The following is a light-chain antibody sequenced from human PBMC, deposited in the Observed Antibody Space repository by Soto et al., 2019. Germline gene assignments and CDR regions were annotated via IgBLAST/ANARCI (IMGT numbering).Light chain of an antibody. CDR2: EVT. V-gene: IGLV2-14*01. J-gene: IGLJ1*01. CDR3: SSFTSRFTFV. CDR1: RSDVGAYNY. Sequence: QSALTQPASVSGSPGQSIAISCTGTRSDVGAYNYVSWYQQHPGKAPKLMISEVTNRPSGVSDRFSGSKSGNTASLTISGLQAEDEADYYCSSFTSRFTFVLGTATKVTV.